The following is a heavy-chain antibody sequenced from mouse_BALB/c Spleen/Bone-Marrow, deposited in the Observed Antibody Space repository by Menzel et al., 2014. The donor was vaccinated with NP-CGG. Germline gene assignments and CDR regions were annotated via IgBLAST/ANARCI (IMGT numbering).Heavy chain of an antibody. D-gene: IGHD1-1*01. Sequence: VQLQQPGAELVKPGASVKLSCTASGFNIKDTYMHWVKQRPEQGLEWIGRIDPANGNTKYDPKFQGKATITADTSSNTAYLQLSSLTSEDTAVYYCANYYYGYYFDPGGQGTKLPVSS. CDR2: IDPANGNT. CDR1: GFNIKDTY. CDR3: ANYYYGYYFDP. V-gene: IGHV14-3*02. J-gene: IGHJ2*01.